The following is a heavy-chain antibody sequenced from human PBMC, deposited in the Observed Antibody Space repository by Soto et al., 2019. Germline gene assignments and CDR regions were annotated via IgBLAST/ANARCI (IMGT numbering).Heavy chain of an antibody. J-gene: IGHJ6*03. CDR1: GDSVSSNNAA. D-gene: IGHD2-2*02. CDR3: ARAPGYCTSTRCYSYYMDV. V-gene: IGHV6-1*01. Sequence: QVQLQQSGPGLVKPSQTLSLTCAISGDSVSSNNAAWNWVRQSPSRGLEWLGRTYYGSKWYDDYSVSVKSRIMINPDPSKNQFSLHLSSVTPEDTAVYYCARAPGYCTSTRCYSYYMDVWGKGTTVTVSS. CDR2: TYYGSKWYD.